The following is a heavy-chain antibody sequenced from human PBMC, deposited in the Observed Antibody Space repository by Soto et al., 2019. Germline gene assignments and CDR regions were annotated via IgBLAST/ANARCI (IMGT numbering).Heavy chain of an antibody. CDR3: TRSHPMRCSSTSCRVEWFDP. V-gene: IGHV3-49*03. D-gene: IGHD2-2*01. CDR2: IRSKAYGGTT. Sequence: PGGSLRLSCTASGFTFGDYAMSWFRQAPGKGLEWVGFIRSKAYGGTTEYAASVKGRFTISRDDSKSIAYLQMNSLKTEDTAVYYCTRSHPMRCSSTSCRVEWFDPWGQGTLVTVSS. J-gene: IGHJ5*02. CDR1: GFTFGDYA.